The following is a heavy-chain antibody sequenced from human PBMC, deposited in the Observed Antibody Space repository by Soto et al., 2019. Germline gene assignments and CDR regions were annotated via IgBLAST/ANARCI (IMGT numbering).Heavy chain of an antibody. CDR2: ISAYNGST. V-gene: IGHV1-18*01. CDR1: GYTFSSYF. Sequence: QVQLVQSGAEVKKPGASVKVSCKASGYTFSSYFISWVRQAPGQGLEWMGWISAYNGSTNYAQNLQGRVTMTTDTSPSTAYMELRSLRSVDTAVYYCARDLPPVDCGGQGALVTVSS. CDR3: ARDLPPVDC. J-gene: IGHJ4*02.